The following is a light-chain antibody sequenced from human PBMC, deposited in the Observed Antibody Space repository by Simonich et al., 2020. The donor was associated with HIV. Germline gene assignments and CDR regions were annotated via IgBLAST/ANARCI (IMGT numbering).Light chain of an antibody. CDR2: DVT. Sequence: QSALTQPASVSGSPGQSITISCTGTSSDVGGYNFVSWYQQHPDKAPKLMIYDVTNRPSGISNRFSGSKSGNTASLTISGLQAEDEADYYCNSYTSTNTRVFGTGTKVTVL. J-gene: IGLJ1*01. V-gene: IGLV2-14*03. CDR3: NSYTSTNTRV. CDR1: SSDVGGYNF.